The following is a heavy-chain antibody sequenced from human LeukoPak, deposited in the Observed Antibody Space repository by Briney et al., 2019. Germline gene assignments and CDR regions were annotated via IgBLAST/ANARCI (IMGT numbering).Heavy chain of an antibody. CDR3: AVGKIAAAGTLDAFDI. V-gene: IGHV4-34*01. D-gene: IGHD6-13*01. Sequence: SETLTFTCAVYGGSFSGYYWSWIRQPPGKGLEWVGEINHSGSTNYNPSLKSRVTISVHTSKNQFSLKLSSVTAADTAVYYCAVGKIAAAGTLDAFDIWGQGTMVTVSS. J-gene: IGHJ3*02. CDR1: GGSFSGYY. CDR2: INHSGST.